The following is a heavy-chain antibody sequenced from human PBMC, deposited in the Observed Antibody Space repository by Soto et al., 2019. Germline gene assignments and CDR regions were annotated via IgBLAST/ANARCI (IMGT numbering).Heavy chain of an antibody. Sequence: GGSLGLSCAASGFTFSSYAMSWVRQAPGKGLEWVSAISGSGDSTYYADSVKGRFTISRDNSKNTLYLQMNSLRAEDTAVYYCAKKEDYDSSPISNYFDYWGQGTLVTVSS. CDR1: GFTFSSYA. J-gene: IGHJ4*02. CDR3: AKKEDYDSSPISNYFDY. V-gene: IGHV3-23*01. CDR2: ISGSGDST. D-gene: IGHD3-22*01.